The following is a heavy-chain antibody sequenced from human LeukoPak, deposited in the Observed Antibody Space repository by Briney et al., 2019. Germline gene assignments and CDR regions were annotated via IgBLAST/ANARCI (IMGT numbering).Heavy chain of an antibody. D-gene: IGHD2-15*01. V-gene: IGHV4-39*07. J-gene: IGHJ6*02. CDR3: TRDRQLLGRFYYGMDV. CDR2: ISYSGST. Sequence: SETLSLTCSVSGGSISSNSYYWGWIRQPPGKGLEWIGSISYSGSTYYNPSLKSRVSISVDSSKIQFSLRLSSVTAADTAVYYCTRDRQLLGRFYYGMDVWGQGTAVTVSS. CDR1: GGSISSNSYY.